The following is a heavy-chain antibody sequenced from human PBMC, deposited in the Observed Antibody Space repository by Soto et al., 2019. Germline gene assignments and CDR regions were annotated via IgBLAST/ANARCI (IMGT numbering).Heavy chain of an antibody. CDR2: IYYSGST. V-gene: IGHV4-39*02. CDR1: GDSISSSTYF. CDR3: AREGGGYCSGGSCQVDY. D-gene: IGHD2-15*01. J-gene: IGHJ4*02. Sequence: PSETLSLTCTVSGDSISSSTYFWGWVRQPPGKGLEWIGSIYYSGSTYYNPSLKSRVTISVDTSKNHFSLKLSSVTAADTAVYYCAREGGGYCSGGSCQVDYWGQGTLVTVSS.